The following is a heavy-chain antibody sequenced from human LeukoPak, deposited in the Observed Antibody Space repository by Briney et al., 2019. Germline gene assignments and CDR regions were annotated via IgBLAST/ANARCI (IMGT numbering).Heavy chain of an antibody. V-gene: IGHV3-7*01. Sequence: GSLRLSCAASGFTFSTYRMSWVRQAPGKGLEWVANIKQDGSEKHYVDSVKGRFTISRDNAKNSLYLQMSSLRAEDTAVYYCARVAAAGDYWGQGTLVTVSS. CDR2: IKQDGSEK. CDR1: GFTFSTYR. J-gene: IGHJ4*02. CDR3: ARVAAAGDY. D-gene: IGHD6-13*01.